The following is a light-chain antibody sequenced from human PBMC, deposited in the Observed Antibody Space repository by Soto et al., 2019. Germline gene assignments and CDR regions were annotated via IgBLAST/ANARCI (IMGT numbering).Light chain of an antibody. J-gene: IGKJ1*01. V-gene: IGKV3-20*01. Sequence: ELVCRRAACTLSLSPGERCLLCCMASQIVSNNYLSAYPPKPGQAPRILISCAYNRATGITDRFSGSGSGTDLTITINRLEPEDSAVSYCPPYDSSPRPLGQGTKVEIK. CDR3: PPYDSSPRP. CDR1: QIVSNNY. CDR2: CAY.